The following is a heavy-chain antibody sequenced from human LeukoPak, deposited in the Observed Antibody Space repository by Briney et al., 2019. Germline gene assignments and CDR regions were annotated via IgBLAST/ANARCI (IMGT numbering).Heavy chain of an antibody. V-gene: IGHV4-39*07. D-gene: IGHD2-2*01. CDR2: IYYSGST. J-gene: IGHJ3*02. CDR1: GGSISSSSYY. CDR3: ASGYYALSDAFDI. Sequence: SETLSLTCTVSGGSISSSSYYWGWIRQPPGKGLEWIGSIYYSGSTYYNPSPKSRVTISVDTSKNQFSLKLSSVTAADTAVYYCASGYYALSDAFDIWGQGTMVTVSS.